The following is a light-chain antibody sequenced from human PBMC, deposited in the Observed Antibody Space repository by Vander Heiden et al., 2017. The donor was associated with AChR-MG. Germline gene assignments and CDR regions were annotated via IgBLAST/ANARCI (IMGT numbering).Light chain of an antibody. CDR2: DAS. J-gene: IGKJ4*01. CDR3: QQYDNLPLT. Sequence: DVQVTLSRSSLPASVGDRVTITCQASQVITNYLNWYQQKPGKAPKLLIYDASNLETGVPSRFSGSGSGTDFTFTISSLQPEDIATYYCQQYDNLPLTFGGGTKVEIK. V-gene: IGKV1-33*01. CDR1: QVITNY.